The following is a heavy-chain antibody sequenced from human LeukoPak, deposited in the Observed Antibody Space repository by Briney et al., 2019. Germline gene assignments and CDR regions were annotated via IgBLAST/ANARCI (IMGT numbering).Heavy chain of an antibody. CDR2: LTGSGQTT. D-gene: IGHD3-22*01. V-gene: IGHV3-23*01. Sequence: GGSLRLSCVASGFTFRSYPMTWVRQVPGKGLEWVASLTGSGQTTQYAGFARGRFTISRDNSKNTLYLHMNSLNAEHTAVYYCAKDLNSTYNYDSSGYEDAFDIWGQGTMVTVSS. CDR1: GFTFRSYP. CDR3: AKDLNSTYNYDSSGYEDAFDI. J-gene: IGHJ3*02.